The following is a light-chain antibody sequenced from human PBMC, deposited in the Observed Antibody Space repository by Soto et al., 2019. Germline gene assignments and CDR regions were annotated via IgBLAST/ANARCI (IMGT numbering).Light chain of an antibody. Sequence: NFMLTQPHSVSESPGKTVTISCTRSNGSIASNYVQWYQQRPGSAPTDNQRPSGVPDRFSGSFDSSSNSASLTISGLKTEDEAEYDCQSYDSSNHVVFGGGTKVTVL. CDR2: DN. CDR1: NGSIASNY. V-gene: IGLV6-57*04. CDR3: QSYDSSNHVV. J-gene: IGLJ2*01.